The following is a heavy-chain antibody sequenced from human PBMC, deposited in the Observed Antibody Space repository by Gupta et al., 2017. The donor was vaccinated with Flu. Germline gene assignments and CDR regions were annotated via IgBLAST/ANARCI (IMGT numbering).Heavy chain of an antibody. Sequence: VRQAPGKGLELVSSISSSSSYIYYTDSVNSRCTISRDNAYISVYLQMNSLGAEDSGVYYCARAYDDRQGIDYWGQGTLVTVSS. V-gene: IGHV3-21*01. D-gene: IGHD3-9*01. J-gene: IGHJ4*02. CDR2: ISSSSSYI. CDR3: ARAYDDRQGIDY.